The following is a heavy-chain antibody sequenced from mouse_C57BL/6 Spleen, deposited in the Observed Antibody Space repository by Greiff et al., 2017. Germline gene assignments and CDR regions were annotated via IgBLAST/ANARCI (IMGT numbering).Heavy chain of an antibody. J-gene: IGHJ2*01. CDR2: IDPENGDT. CDR1: GFNIKDDY. V-gene: IGHV14-4*01. Sequence: EVQLQESGAELVRPGASVKLSCTASGFNIKDDYRHWVKQRPEQGLEWIGWIDPENGDTEYASKFQGKATITANTSSNTVYLQLSSLTSEDTAVYYCTSRNSPGYWCQGTTLTVSS. CDR3: TSRNSPGY.